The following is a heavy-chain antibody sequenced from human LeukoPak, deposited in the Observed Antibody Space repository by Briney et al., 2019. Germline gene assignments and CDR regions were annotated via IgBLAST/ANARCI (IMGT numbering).Heavy chain of an antibody. CDR3: ARTCYDYIWGSYLHFDY. Sequence: SETLSLTCTVSGGSISSYYWSWIRQPPGKGLEWIGYIYYSGSTNYNPSLKSRVTISVDTSKNQFSLKLSSVTAADTAVYYCARTCYDYIWGSYLHFDYWGQGTLVTVSS. CDR2: IYYSGST. V-gene: IGHV4-59*01. CDR1: GGSISSYY. D-gene: IGHD3-16*02. J-gene: IGHJ4*02.